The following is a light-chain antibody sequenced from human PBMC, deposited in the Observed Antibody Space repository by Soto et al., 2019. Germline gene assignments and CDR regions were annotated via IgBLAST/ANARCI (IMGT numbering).Light chain of an antibody. V-gene: IGLV2-14*01. CDR1: DSDVGAFDY. Sequence: QSALTQPAAVSGSPGQSITISCSGTDSDVGAFDYVSWYQQHPGKVPRLLIYEVTNRPSGVSHRFSGSKSGNTASLIISAVQAEDEADYFCSSYTSSSTQVFGTGTKLTVL. CDR3: SSYTSSSTQV. CDR2: EVT. J-gene: IGLJ1*01.